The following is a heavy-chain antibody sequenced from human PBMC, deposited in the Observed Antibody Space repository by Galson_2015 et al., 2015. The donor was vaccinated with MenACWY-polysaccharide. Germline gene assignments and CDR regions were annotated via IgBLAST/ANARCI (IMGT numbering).Heavy chain of an antibody. J-gene: IGHJ5*02. Sequence: SLRLSCAASGFTFSSYWMHWVRQAPGKGLVWVSRTNGDGGATDYADSVKGRFSISRDNAKNTLYLQMNSLRAEDTAVYYCARARSTYCRGGNCFFNWFDPWGQGTLVTVSS. CDR3: ARARSTYCRGGNCFFNWFDP. D-gene: IGHD2-15*01. V-gene: IGHV3-74*01. CDR1: GFTFSSYW. CDR2: TNGDGGAT.